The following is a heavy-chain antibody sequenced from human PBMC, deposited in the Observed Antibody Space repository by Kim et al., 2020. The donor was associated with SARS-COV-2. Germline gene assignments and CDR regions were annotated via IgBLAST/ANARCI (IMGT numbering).Heavy chain of an antibody. J-gene: IGHJ4*01. CDR3: ARGFFQYRSSSPYFDY. D-gene: IGHD6-6*01. Sequence: GGSLRHSCAASGFSFSSYGMNWVRQTPGKGLEWVSSISDSSSYIYYADSLKGRFTISRDDAKNSLYLQMNSLSVEDTAVYYCARGFFQYRSSSPYFDYWG. CDR2: ISDSSSYI. CDR1: GFSFSSYG. V-gene: IGHV3-21*01.